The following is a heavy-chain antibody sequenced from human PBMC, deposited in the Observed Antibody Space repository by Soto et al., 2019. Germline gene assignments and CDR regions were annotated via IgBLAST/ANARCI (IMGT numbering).Heavy chain of an antibody. CDR2: LNSNSGGT. CDR3: ATTPVWFGGGSGGLAV. J-gene: IGHJ6*04. D-gene: IGHD3-10*01. V-gene: IGHV1-2*02. CDR1: GNTLTGHF. Sequence: QLQLVQSGAEVNRPGASVRVSCKASGNTLTGHFLHWVRQARGQGLEWMGWLNSNSGGTMIAQKFQGRLAMPRDTSITSAYMELCRLISADTAIYYCATTPVWFGGGSGGLAVWGKGAKVNVSS.